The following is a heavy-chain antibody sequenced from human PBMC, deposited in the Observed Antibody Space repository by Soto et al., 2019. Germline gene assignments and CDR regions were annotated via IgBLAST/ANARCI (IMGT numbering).Heavy chain of an antibody. V-gene: IGHV3-33*01. CDR2: IWYDGSNK. CDR1: GFTFSSYG. J-gene: IGHJ5*02. CDR3: ARDGGDGYVWCRRFDP. D-gene: IGHD2-8*01. Sequence: VQLVESGGGVVQPGRSLRLSCAASGFTFSSYGMHWVRQAPGKGLGWVAVIWYDGSNKYYSDSVKGRFPISRDNSKNTRYLQMNSLRADDTAVYYCARDGGDGYVWCRRFDPWGQGTLVTVSS.